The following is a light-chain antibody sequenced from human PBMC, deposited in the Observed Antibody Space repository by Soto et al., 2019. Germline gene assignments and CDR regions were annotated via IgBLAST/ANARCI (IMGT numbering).Light chain of an antibody. CDR3: CSYAGNYFVI. V-gene: IGLV2-11*01. CDR1: SSDVGGYNY. Sequence: QSALTQPRSVSGSPGQSVTISCTGTSSDVGGYNYVSWYQQHPGKAPKLIIYDVSKRPSGVPDRFSGSKSANTASLTISGLQAEDVADYYCCSYAGNYFVIFGGGTKLTVL. J-gene: IGLJ2*01. CDR2: DVS.